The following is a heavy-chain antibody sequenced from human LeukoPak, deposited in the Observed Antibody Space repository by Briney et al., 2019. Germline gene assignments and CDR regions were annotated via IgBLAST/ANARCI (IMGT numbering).Heavy chain of an antibody. CDR2: INPNSGDT. CDR3: ARVSGSPEGMDV. Sequence: ASVKVSCKASGYIFTGYYMHWVRQAPGQGLEWMGWINPNSGDTNYAQKIQGRVTMTRDTSISTAYMELSRLRSDDTAVYYCARVSGSPEGMDVWGKGTTVTISS. CDR1: GYIFTGYY. J-gene: IGHJ6*04. V-gene: IGHV1-2*02. D-gene: IGHD1-26*01.